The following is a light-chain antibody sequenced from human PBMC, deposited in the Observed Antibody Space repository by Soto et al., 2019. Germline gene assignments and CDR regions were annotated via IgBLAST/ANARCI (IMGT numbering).Light chain of an antibody. J-gene: IGKJ4*01. V-gene: IGKV3-11*01. CDR1: QSVSSY. Sequence: EIVLTQSQATLSLSPGERATLSCRASQSVSSYLAWYQQKPGQAPRLLIYDASNRATGIPVRFSVSGSGTDFTLTISCLGAEDFEVYYCQQCSSLPPTFDGGTKTEI. CDR3: QQCSSLPPT. CDR2: DAS.